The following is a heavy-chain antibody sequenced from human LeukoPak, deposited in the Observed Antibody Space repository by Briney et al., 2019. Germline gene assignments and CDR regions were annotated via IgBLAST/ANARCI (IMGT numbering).Heavy chain of an antibody. CDR2: ILYDGSKK. D-gene: IGHD4-23*01. CDR3: AKDLRIYDYGGTLFDY. J-gene: IGHJ4*02. CDR1: GFTFRSYG. V-gene: IGHV3-30*18. Sequence: AGSLRLSCAASGFTFRSYGMHWVRQAQGKGLEWVAVILYDGSKKYYADSVKGRFTISRDNSKSTLYLQMNSLRTEDTAVYYCAKDLRIYDYGGTLFDYWGQGTLVTVSS.